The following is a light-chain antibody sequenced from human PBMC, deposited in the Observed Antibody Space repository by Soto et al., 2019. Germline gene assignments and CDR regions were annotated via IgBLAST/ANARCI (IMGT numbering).Light chain of an antibody. CDR3: HQIHTTPGT. CDR2: AET. V-gene: IGKV1-39*01. J-gene: IGKJ1*01. CDR1: QRITNY. Sequence: DIQMTQCPSSLAASVGDRVTITCRASQRITNYLNWYQQRPGKAPSHLIYAETYLRSGVPSRFSGSGSGTEFTLTIDGLQTDDVAADLFHQIHTTPGTFGQGTKVEIK.